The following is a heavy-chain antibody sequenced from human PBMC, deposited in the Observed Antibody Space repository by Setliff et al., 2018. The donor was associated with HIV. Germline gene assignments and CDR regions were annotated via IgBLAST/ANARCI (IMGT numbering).Heavy chain of an antibody. CDR3: AREEGGLYGMDV. CDR1: GFIVSSNH. Sequence: LGGSLRLSCAASGFIVSSNHMSWVRQAPGKGLEWVSVIYSGGNTYYADSVKGRFTISRDNSKNTLYFQMNSLRAEDTAVYYCAREEGGLYGMDVWGQGTTVTVSS. D-gene: IGHD3-16*01. V-gene: IGHV3-66*02. J-gene: IGHJ6*02. CDR2: IYSGGNT.